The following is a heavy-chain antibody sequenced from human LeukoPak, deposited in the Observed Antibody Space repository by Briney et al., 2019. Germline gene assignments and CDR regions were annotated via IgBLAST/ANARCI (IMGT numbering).Heavy chain of an antibody. CDR3: ARQPLTDYDILTGYPGDAFDI. J-gene: IGHJ3*02. CDR1: GYSFTSYW. CDR2: IYPGDSDT. V-gene: IGHV5-51*01. D-gene: IGHD3-9*01. Sequence: GESLKISCKGSGYSFTSYWIGWVRQMPGKGLEWMGIIYPGDSDTRYSPSSQGQVTISADKSISTAYLQWSSLKASDTAMYYCARQPLTDYDILTGYPGDAFDIWGQGTMVTVSS.